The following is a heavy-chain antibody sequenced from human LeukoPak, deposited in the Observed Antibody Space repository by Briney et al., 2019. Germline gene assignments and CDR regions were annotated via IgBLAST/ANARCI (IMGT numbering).Heavy chain of an antibody. CDR3: ARGGYFDWLFAFNY. V-gene: IGHV3-7*01. J-gene: IGHJ4*02. D-gene: IGHD3-9*01. CDR2: IKQDGSEK. CDR1: GFTFSSYW. Sequence: GGSLLLSCAASGFTFSSYWMSWVRPAPGKGLEWVANIKQDGSEKYYVDSVKGRFTISRNNAKNSLYLKMNSLRAEDTAVYYCARGGYFDWLFAFNYWGQGTLVTVCS.